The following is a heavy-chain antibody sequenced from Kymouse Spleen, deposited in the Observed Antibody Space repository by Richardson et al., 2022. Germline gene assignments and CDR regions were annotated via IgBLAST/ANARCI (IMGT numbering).Heavy chain of an antibody. Sequence: EVQLVESGGGLVQPGGSLRLSCAASGFTFSSYAMSWVRQAPGKGLEWVSAISGSGGSTYYADSVKGRFTISRDNSKNTLYLQMNSLRAEDTAVYYCAKCNWNDGYYYYYGMDVWGQGTTVTVSS. D-gene: IGHD1-1*01. J-gene: IGHJ6*02. CDR1: GFTFSSYA. V-gene: IGHV3-23*04. CDR2: ISGSGGST. CDR3: AKCNWNDGYYYYYGMDV.